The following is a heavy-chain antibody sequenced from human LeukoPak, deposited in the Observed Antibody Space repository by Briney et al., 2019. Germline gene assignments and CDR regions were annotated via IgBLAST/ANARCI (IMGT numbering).Heavy chain of an antibody. J-gene: IGHJ3*02. CDR3: AKDPPRSRAIVDAFDI. Sequence: TGGSLRLSCAASGFTFSKYGMIWVRQAPGKGLEWVSVISNSGSSTDYADSVKGRFTISRDNSQNTLYPQMNSLRAEDTAVYYCAKDPPRSRAIVDAFDIWGHGTLVTVSS. CDR2: ISNSGSST. V-gene: IGHV3-23*01. CDR1: GFTFSKYG. D-gene: IGHD3-22*01.